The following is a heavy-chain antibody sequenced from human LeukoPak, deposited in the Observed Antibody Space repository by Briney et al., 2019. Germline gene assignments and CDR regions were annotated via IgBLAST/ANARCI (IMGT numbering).Heavy chain of an antibody. Sequence: ASVKVSCKASGYTFTGYYIHWVREAPGQGLEWMGWINPNSGGTNYAQKFQGRVTMTRDTSTSTVYMELSSLRSDDTAIYYCARSVKMPTIVHWGQGTLVTVSS. D-gene: IGHD5-24*01. CDR2: INPNSGGT. CDR3: ARSVKMPTIVH. J-gene: IGHJ4*02. CDR1: GYTFTGYY. V-gene: IGHV1-2*02.